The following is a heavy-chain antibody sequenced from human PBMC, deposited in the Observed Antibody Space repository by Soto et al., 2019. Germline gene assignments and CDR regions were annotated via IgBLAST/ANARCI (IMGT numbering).Heavy chain of an antibody. CDR3: ARLYSSSSKDAFDI. Sequence: SETLSLTCTVSGGSISSSSYYWGWIRQPPGKGLEWIGSIYYSGSTYYNPSLKSRVTISVATSKNHFPLKLSSVTAADTAVYYCARLYSSSSKDAFDIWGQGTMVTVSS. D-gene: IGHD6-6*01. J-gene: IGHJ3*02. CDR1: GGSISSSSYY. CDR2: IYYSGST. V-gene: IGHV4-39*01.